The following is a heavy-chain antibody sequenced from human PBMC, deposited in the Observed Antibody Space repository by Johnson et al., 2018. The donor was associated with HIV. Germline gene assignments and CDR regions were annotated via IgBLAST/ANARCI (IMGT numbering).Heavy chain of an antibody. CDR1: GFSFSDYF. CDR3: AKDRGLSAFDI. J-gene: IGHJ3*02. V-gene: IGHV3-11*04. CDR2: ISSSGTTI. D-gene: IGHD3-10*01. Sequence: QEQLVESGGGLVKPGGSLRLSCAASGFSFSDYFMSWIRQAPGKGLECISYISSSGTTIYYTDSVKGRFTISRDNAKNSLYLQLNSLRAEDTSLYYCAKDRGLSAFDIWGQGTMVTVSS.